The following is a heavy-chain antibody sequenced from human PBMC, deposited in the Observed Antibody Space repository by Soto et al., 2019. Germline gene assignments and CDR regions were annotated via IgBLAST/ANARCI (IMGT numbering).Heavy chain of an antibody. CDR2: INHSGST. D-gene: IGHD3-22*01. CDR3: ARGEYYDSSGYYPL. J-gene: IGHJ4*02. Sequence: PSETLSLTCAVYGGSFSGYYWSWIRQPPGKGLEWIGEINHSGSTNYNPSLKSRVTISVDTSKNQFSLKLSSVTAADTAVYYCARGEYYDSSGYYPLWGQGTLVTVSS. CDR1: GGSFSGYY. V-gene: IGHV4-34*01.